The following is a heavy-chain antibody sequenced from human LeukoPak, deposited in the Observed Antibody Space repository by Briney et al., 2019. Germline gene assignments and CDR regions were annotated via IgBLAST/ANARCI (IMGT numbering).Heavy chain of an antibody. CDR3: TRGRVYCSGGSCYPGYTDY. J-gene: IGHJ4*02. D-gene: IGHD2-15*01. Sequence: SETLSLTCTVSGGSISSSSYYWGWIRQPPGKGLEWIGSIYYSGSTYYNPSLKSRVTISVDTSKNQFSLKLSSVTAADTAVYYCTRGRVYCSGGSCYPGYTDYWGQGTLVTVSS. V-gene: IGHV4-39*07. CDR2: IYYSGST. CDR1: GGSISSSSYY.